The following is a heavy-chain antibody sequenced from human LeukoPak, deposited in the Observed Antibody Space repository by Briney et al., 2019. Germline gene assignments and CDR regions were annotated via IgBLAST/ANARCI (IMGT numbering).Heavy chain of an antibody. J-gene: IGHJ5*02. V-gene: IGHV5-10-1*01. CDR3: ARHDPVVPADAVWFDP. CDR2: IDPSDSCT. Sequence: GESLKISCKGSGYSFTSYWISWVRQMPGKGLEWMGRIDPSDSCTNYSPSFQGHVTISADKSISTAYLQWSSLKASDTAMYYCARHDPVVPADAVWFDPWGQGTLVTVSS. CDR1: GYSFTSYW. D-gene: IGHD2-2*01.